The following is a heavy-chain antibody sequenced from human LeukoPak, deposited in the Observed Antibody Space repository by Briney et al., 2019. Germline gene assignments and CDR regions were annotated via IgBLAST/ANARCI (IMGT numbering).Heavy chain of an antibody. D-gene: IGHD1-14*01. J-gene: IGHJ5*02. Sequence: PGGSLRLSCVASGFSFSSYWMHWVRQAPGKGLEWVSIISSGGSDKKYVDSVKGRFTISRDNGKNTLYLEMNSLRVEDTAVYYCARDQTQAGPTTVDHWGQGAQVTVSS. CDR3: ARDQTQAGPTTVDH. CDR2: ISSGGSDK. CDR1: GFSFSSYW. V-gene: IGHV3-74*01.